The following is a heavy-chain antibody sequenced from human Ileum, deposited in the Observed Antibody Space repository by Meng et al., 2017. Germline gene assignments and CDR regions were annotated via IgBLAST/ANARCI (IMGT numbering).Heavy chain of an antibody. V-gene: IGHV4-59*11. Sequence: VQRQESGPGLVKPSETLSLACPVSGDSLGTHYWSWIRQPPGKGLEWIGYVFYSGSTNYNPSLKSRVAISVDTSKNQVSLKLTSVTAADTAVYYCARSFHESSWGSYRYLFGLWGQGALVTVSS. J-gene: IGHJ4*02. D-gene: IGHD3-16*02. CDR2: VFYSGST. CDR3: ARSFHESSWGSYRYLFGL. CDR1: GDSLGTHY.